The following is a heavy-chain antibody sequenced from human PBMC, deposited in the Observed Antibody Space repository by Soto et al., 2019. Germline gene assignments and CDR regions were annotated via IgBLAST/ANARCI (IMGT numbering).Heavy chain of an antibody. D-gene: IGHD5-18*01. Sequence: SVKVSCKASGGTFSSYAISWVRQAPGQGLEWMGGIIPIFGTANYAQKFQGRVTITADKSTSTAYMELSSLRSEDTAVYYCARDLIGYSYVLDYWGQGTLVTVSS. J-gene: IGHJ4*02. CDR2: IIPIFGTA. CDR1: GGTFSSYA. CDR3: ARDLIGYSYVLDY. V-gene: IGHV1-69*06.